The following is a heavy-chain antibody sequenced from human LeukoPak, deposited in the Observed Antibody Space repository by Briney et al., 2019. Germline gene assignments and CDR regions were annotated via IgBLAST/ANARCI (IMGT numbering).Heavy chain of an antibody. D-gene: IGHD1-26*01. CDR2: ISAYNGNT. CDR3: ARDNSVGDTAWWFDP. Sequence: GASVKVSCKASGYTFTSYGISWVRQAPGQGLEWMGWISAYNGNTNYAQKLQGRVTMTTDTSTSTAYMELRNLRSEDTAVYYCARDNSVGDTAWWFDPWGQGTLVTVSS. V-gene: IGHV1-18*01. CDR1: GYTFTSYG. J-gene: IGHJ5*02.